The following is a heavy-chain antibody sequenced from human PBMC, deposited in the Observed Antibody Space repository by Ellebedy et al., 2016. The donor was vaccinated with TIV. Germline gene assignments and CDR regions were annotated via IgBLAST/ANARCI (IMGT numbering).Heavy chain of an antibody. CDR2: IKQDGSER. V-gene: IGHV3-7*01. CDR3: RTGTTSGVDY. Sequence: GGSLRLXCAASGFTFSSYWLSWVRQAPGKGLEWVANIKQDGSERYYVDSVKGRFTISRDNAKNTLYLQMNSLRAEDTAVYYCRTGTTSGVDYWGQGTLVTVSS. J-gene: IGHJ4*02. CDR1: GFTFSSYW. D-gene: IGHD1-7*01.